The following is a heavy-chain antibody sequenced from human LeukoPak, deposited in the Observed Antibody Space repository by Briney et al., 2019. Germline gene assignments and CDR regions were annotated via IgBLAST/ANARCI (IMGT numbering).Heavy chain of an antibody. CDR1: GFTFSSYS. CDR3: ARATCSSTSCPYYYYMDV. CDR2: INSSSSYI. D-gene: IGHD2-2*01. J-gene: IGHJ6*03. V-gene: IGHV3-21*01. Sequence: GGSLRLSCAASGFTFSSYSMNWVRQAPGKGLEWVSSINSSSSYIYYADSVKGRFTISRDNAKNSLYLQMNSLRAEDTAVYYCARATCSSTSCPYYYYMDVWGKGTTVTVSS.